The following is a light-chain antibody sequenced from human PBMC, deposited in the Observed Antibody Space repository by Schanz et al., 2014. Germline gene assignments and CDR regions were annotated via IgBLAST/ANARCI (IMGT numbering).Light chain of an antibody. V-gene: IGLV2-14*01. CDR1: SSDIGGYNY. CDR2: DVT. CDR3: SSYTSNSTWV. Sequence: QSALTQPASVSGSPGQSITISCTGTSSDIGGYNYVSWYQQHPGKAPKLMIYDVTNRPSGVSNRFSGSKSGNTASLSISGLRAEDEADYYCSSYTSNSTWVFGGGTKLTVL. J-gene: IGLJ3*02.